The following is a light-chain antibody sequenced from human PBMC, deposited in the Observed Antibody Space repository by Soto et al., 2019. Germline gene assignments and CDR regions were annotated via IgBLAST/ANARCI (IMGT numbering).Light chain of an antibody. Sequence: QTVVTQPASVSGSPGQSITISCTRTSSDVGIFNVVSWYQQYPGEVPQLIIYEDIKRPSGVSHRFSGSKSANTATLTISGLQAEDEADYYCCSHAGLSVMFGGGTKLTVL. CDR2: EDI. J-gene: IGLJ3*02. V-gene: IGLV2-23*01. CDR1: SSDVGIFNV. CDR3: CSHAGLSVM.